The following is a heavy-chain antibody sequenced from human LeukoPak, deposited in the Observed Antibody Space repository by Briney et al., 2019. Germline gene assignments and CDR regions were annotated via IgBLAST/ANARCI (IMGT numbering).Heavy chain of an antibody. CDR3: SREGSTAMSKLPFDS. V-gene: IGHV1-46*01. J-gene: IGHJ4*02. CDR1: GYTFTSYF. CDR2: INPRSGST. D-gene: IGHD2-2*01. Sequence: ASVKVSCKASGYTFTSYFMHWGRQAPGQGLEWMGVINPRSGSTNYAQKLQGRVTMTGDTSASTVYMELSSLRSEDTAVYYCSREGSTAMSKLPFDSWGQGTLVTVSS.